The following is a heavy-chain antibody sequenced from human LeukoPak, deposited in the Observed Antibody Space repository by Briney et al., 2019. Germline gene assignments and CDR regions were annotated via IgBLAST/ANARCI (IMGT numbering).Heavy chain of an antibody. J-gene: IGHJ4*02. CDR2: ISGSGGST. V-gene: IGHV3-23*01. CDR1: GFTFSSYS. D-gene: IGHD6-19*01. Sequence: PGGSLRLSCAASGFTFSSYSMNWVRQAPGKGLEWVSAISGSGGSTYYADSVKGRFTISRDNSKNTLYLQMNSLRAEDTAVYYCAKIAVAGTIIDYWGQGTLVTVSS. CDR3: AKIAVAGTIIDY.